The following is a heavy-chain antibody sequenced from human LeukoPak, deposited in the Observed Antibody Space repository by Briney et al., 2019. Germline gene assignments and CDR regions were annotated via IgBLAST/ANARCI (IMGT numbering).Heavy chain of an antibody. CDR1: GYTFTSYD. V-gene: IGHV1-8*01. CDR3: ATLKYVRGAIDYYYYYMDV. CDR2: MNPNSGNT. D-gene: IGHD3-10*02. J-gene: IGHJ6*03. Sequence: ASVKVSCKASGYTFTSYDINWVRQATGQGLEWMGWMNPNSGNTGYAQKFQGRVTMTRNTSISTAYMELSSLRSEDTAVYYCATLKYVRGAIDYYYYYMDVWGKGTTVTVSS.